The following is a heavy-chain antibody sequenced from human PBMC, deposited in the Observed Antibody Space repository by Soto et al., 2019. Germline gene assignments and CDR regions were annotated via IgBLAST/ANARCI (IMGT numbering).Heavy chain of an antibody. CDR2: IDPSDSYT. CDR1: GYKFTSNW. Sequence: GESLKISCQASGYKFTSNWLSWVRQVPGKGLEWVGGIDPSDSYTKHSPSFQGRVTITTDKSISTVYLQWDSLQASDTAMYYCARQAPRGYTYAKYYFEYWGQGTLVTVSS. D-gene: IGHD5-18*01. CDR3: ARQAPRGYTYAKYYFEY. J-gene: IGHJ4*02. V-gene: IGHV5-10-1*01.